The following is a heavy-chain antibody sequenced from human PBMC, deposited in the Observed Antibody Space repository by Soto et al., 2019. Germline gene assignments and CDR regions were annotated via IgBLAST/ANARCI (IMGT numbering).Heavy chain of an antibody. Sequence: GASVKVSCKASGYTFTSCAMHWVRQAPGQRLEWMGWINAGNGNTKYSQKFQGRVTITRDTSASTAYMELSSLRSEDTAVYYCARDYSSGWYPSKYWGQGTLVTVSS. CDR3: ARDYSSGWYPSKY. J-gene: IGHJ4*02. CDR2: INAGNGNT. D-gene: IGHD6-19*01. V-gene: IGHV1-3*01. CDR1: GYTFTSCA.